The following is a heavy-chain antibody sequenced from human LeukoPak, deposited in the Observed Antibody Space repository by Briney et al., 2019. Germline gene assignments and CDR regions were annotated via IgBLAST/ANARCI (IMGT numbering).Heavy chain of an antibody. V-gene: IGHV4-4*02. D-gene: IGHD6-19*01. CDR2: IYHSGST. CDR3: ARAVKGIAVAGTCFDY. Sequence: GSLRLSCAASGFTFSSYEMNWVRQAPGKGLEWIGEIYHSGSTNYNPSLKSRVTISVDKSKNQFSLKLSSVTAADTAVYYCARAVKGIAVAGTCFDYWGQGTLVTVSS. CDR1: GFTFSSYEM. J-gene: IGHJ4*02.